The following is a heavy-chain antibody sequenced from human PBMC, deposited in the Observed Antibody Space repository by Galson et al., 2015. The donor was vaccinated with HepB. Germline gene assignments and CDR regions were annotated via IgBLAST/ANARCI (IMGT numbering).Heavy chain of an antibody. V-gene: IGHV3-48*02. CDR2: IGSSGTGI. J-gene: IGHJ4*02. CDR1: GITFSGCS. D-gene: IGHD4/OR15-4a*01. CDR3: ARATYGGWNGFDY. Sequence: SLRLSCAASGITFSGCSMNWVRQAPGEGLEWVSYIGSSGTGIHYADSVKGRFTISRDNAKTSLYLQMSSLRDEDTAVYYCARATYGGWNGFDYWGQGTLVTVSS.